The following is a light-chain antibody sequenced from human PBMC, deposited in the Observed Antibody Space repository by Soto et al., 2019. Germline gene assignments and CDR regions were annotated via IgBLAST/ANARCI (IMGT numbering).Light chain of an antibody. CDR1: SSDVGTYNL. CDR2: EGS. Sequence: QPVLTQPASVSGSPGQSITISCTGTSSDVGTYNLVSWYQHHPGKAPKLMIYEGSERPSGVSNRFSGSKSGNTASLTISGLQAEDEADYYCCSYAGSSTYVFGTGTKLTVL. CDR3: CSYAGSSTYV. V-gene: IGLV2-23*01. J-gene: IGLJ1*01.